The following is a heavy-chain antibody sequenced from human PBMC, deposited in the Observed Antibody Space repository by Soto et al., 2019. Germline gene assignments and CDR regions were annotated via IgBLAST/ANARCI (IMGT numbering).Heavy chain of an antibody. V-gene: IGHV3-53*01. CDR3: HGYGY. Sequence: EAQVVESGGGLVQPGGSLRLSCAVSGFTVTMNYMSWVRQAPGKGLEWVSVIYSGGTIYYADSVKGRFTISRDTSKNTLYLQMNSLRGDDTAVYYCHGYGYWGQGTLVTVSS. CDR1: GFTVTMNY. CDR2: IYSGGTI. D-gene: IGHD5-12*01. J-gene: IGHJ4*02.